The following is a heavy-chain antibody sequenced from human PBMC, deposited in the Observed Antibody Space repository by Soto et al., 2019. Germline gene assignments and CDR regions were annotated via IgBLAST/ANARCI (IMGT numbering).Heavy chain of an antibody. Sequence: SETLSLTCAVSGYSISSGYYWCWIRQPPGKGVEWVGSIYHSGSTYYNPSLKSRVTISVDTSKQQFSLKLSSVTAADTAVYYWWGPGSGYQGDAFDIWGQGTMVTVSS. CDR3: WGPGSGYQGDAFDI. CDR1: GYSISSGYY. J-gene: IGHJ3*02. V-gene: IGHV4-38-2*01. D-gene: IGHD1-26*01. CDR2: IYHSGST.